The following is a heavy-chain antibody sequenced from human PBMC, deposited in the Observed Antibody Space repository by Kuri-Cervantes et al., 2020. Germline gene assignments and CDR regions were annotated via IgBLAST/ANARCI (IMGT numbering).Heavy chain of an antibody. CDR3: ARQQQLAPAAFDF. CDR2: LWYDGTNK. Sequence: GGSLRLSCAASGFTFSSYGMHWVRQAPGKGLEWVAVLWYDGTNKYYADSVKGRFTISRDDSKNTLFLQMNSLRAEDTAVYYRARQQQLAPAAFDFWGQGTLVTVSS. CDR1: GFTFSSYG. J-gene: IGHJ4*02. V-gene: IGHV3-33*01. D-gene: IGHD6-13*01.